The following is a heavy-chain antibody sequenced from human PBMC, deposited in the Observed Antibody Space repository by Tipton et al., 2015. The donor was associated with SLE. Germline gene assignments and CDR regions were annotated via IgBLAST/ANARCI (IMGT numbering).Heavy chain of an antibody. CDR2: VIPIFGTT. J-gene: IGHJ4*02. Sequence: QLVQSGAEVKKPGSSVKVSCKASGGTFSSYAVSWVRQAPGQGLEWMGGVIPIFGTTNYAQKFQGRVTITADESTSTAYMELSSLRFEDTAVYYCARYSLVDMMSAGYDSWGQGTLVTVSP. V-gene: IGHV1-69*01. CDR3: ARYSLVDMMSAGYDS. CDR1: GGTFSSYA. D-gene: IGHD3-16*01.